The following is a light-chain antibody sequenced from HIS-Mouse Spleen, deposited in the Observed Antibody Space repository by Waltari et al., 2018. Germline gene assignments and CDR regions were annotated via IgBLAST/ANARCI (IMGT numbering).Light chain of an antibody. CDR1: QSISSY. V-gene: IGKV1-39*01. Sequence: DIQMTQSPSSLSASVGDRVTITCRASQSISSYLNWYQQKPGKAPKLLIYAASSLQSGVPSRFSGSGSGTDVTLTISSLQPEDFATYYCQQSYSTLMYTFVQGTKLEIK. CDR3: QQSYSTLMYT. CDR2: AAS. J-gene: IGKJ2*01.